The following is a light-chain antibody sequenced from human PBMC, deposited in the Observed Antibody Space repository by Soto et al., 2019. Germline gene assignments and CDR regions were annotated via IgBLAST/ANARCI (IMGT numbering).Light chain of an antibody. V-gene: IGKV3D-20*02. CDR2: ATS. Sequence: EIVLTQPPATLSLSPGERATLSCRASQSVRSINLAWYQQKPGQAPRLLIYATSNRATGIPDRFSGSGSGTDFTLTISSLEPEDFAVYYCQQHNSWPLTFGGGTKVDIK. CDR3: QQHNSWPLT. CDR1: QSVRSIN. J-gene: IGKJ4*01.